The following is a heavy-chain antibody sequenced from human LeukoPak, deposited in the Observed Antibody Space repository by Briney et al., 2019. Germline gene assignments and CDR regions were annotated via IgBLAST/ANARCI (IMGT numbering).Heavy chain of an antibody. Sequence: GGSLRLSCAASGFTFSSYAMHWVRQAPGKGLEWVAVISYDGSNKYYADSVKGRFTISRDNSKNTLYLQMNSLRAEDTAVYYCARENSGPYFDYWGQGTLVTVSS. J-gene: IGHJ4*02. CDR2: ISYDGSNK. D-gene: IGHD1-26*01. V-gene: IGHV3-30*04. CDR3: ARENSGPYFDY. CDR1: GFTFSSYA.